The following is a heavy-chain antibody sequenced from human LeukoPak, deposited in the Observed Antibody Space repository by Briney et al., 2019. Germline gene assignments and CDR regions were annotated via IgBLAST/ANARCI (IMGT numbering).Heavy chain of an antibody. V-gene: IGHV5-51*01. J-gene: IGHJ5*02. CDR1: GFTFDSYG. CDR3: ARSEGESYDLLNWFDP. Sequence: PGGSLGLSCAASGFTFDSYGVSWVRQMPGKGLEWMGIIYPGDSDTRYSPSFQGQVTISADKSISTAYLQWSSLKASDTAMYYCARSEGESYDLLNWFDPWGQGTLVTVSS. CDR2: IYPGDSDT. D-gene: IGHD5-18*01.